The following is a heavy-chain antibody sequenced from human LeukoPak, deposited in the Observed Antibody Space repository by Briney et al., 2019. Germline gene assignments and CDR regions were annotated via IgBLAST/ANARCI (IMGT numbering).Heavy chain of an antibody. CDR1: GGSVSSSSYY. CDR2: MYYSGST. CDR3: ARAWGDYYDSSGYLLYYFDY. V-gene: IGHV4-39*07. Sequence: SETLSLTCTVSGGSVSSSSYYWGWIRQPPGKGLEWIGSMYYSGSTYYNPSLKSRVTISIDASKNQFSLKLRSVTAGDTAVYHCARAWGDYYDSSGYLLYYFDYWGQGTLVTVSS. J-gene: IGHJ4*02. D-gene: IGHD3-22*01.